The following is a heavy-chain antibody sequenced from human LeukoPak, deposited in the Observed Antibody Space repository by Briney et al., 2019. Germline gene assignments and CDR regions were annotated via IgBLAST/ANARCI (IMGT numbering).Heavy chain of an antibody. J-gene: IGHJ6*03. CDR1: GGTFSSYA. CDR3: ASVWFGEPSYYYYYYYMDV. CDR2: IITIFGTA. Sequence: GASVKVSCKASGGTFSSYAISWVRQAPGQGLEWMGGIITIFGTANYAQKFQGRVTITTDESTSTAYMELSSLRSEDTAVYYCASVWFGEPSYYYYYYYMDVWGKGTTVTVSS. D-gene: IGHD3-10*01. V-gene: IGHV1-69*05.